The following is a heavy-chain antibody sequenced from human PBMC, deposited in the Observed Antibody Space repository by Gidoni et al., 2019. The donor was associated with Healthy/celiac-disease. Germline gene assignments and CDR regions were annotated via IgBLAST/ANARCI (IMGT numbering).Heavy chain of an antibody. CDR3: ARRGVAGIPWDN. CDR1: GFTFDDYG. Sequence: EVQLVESGGGVVRPGGSLRLSCAASGFTFDDYGMSWVRQAPGKGLEWVSGIHWNDGRTGYADSVKGRFTISRDNAKNSLYLQMNSLRAEDTALYYCARRGVAGIPWDNWGQGTLVTVSS. D-gene: IGHD6-19*01. V-gene: IGHV3-20*04. CDR2: IHWNDGRT. J-gene: IGHJ4*02.